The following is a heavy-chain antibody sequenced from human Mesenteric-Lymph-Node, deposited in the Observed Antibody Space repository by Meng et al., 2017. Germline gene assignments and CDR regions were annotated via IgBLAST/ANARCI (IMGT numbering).Heavy chain of an antibody. D-gene: IGHD1-26*01. Sequence: GESLKISCAVSGFTVSSNYMSWVRQAPGKGLEWVSVIYSGGTTNYADSVKGRFSISRDNSKNTLYLHMNSLRVEDTAIYYCASRIVQGSWGQGTLVTVSS. CDR3: ASRIVQGS. CDR2: IYSGGTT. J-gene: IGHJ4*02. V-gene: IGHV3-66*02. CDR1: GFTVSSNY.